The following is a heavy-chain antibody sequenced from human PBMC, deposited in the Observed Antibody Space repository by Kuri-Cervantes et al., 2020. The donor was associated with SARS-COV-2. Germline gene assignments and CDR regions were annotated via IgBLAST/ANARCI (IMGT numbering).Heavy chain of an antibody. CDR2: IWYDGSNK. Sequence: GGSLRLSCAASGFTFSSYGMHWVRQAPGKGLEWVAVIWYDGSNKYYADSVKGRFTISRDNSKSTLYLQMNSLRAEDTAVYYCAKELSRDIVVVPVYHYYYGMDVWGQGTTVTVSS. CDR1: GFTFSSYG. V-gene: IGHV3-30*02. D-gene: IGHD2-2*01. J-gene: IGHJ6*02. CDR3: AKELSRDIVVVPVYHYYYGMDV.